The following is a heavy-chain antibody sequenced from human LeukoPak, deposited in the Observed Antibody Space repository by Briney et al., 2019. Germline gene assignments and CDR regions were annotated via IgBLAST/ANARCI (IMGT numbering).Heavy chain of an antibody. CDR1: GYTFTSYD. D-gene: IGHD4-11*01. Sequence: GASVKVSCKASGYTFTSYDINWVRQATGQGLEWMGWMNPNSGNTGYAQKFQGRVTITRNTSISTAYMELSSLRSEDTAVYYCASGSNYEGWFGPWGQGTLVTVSS. V-gene: IGHV1-8*03. CDR3: ASGSNYEGWFGP. CDR2: MNPNSGNT. J-gene: IGHJ5*02.